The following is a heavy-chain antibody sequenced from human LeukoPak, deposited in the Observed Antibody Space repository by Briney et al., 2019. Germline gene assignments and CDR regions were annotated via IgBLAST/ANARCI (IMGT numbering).Heavy chain of an antibody. J-gene: IGHJ3*02. CDR1: GFTFSNYA. V-gene: IGHV3-30-3*01. CDR2: ISYDGSNK. D-gene: IGHD4/OR15-4a*01. CDR3: ARGQVLLRAFDI. Sequence: GGSLRLSCAASGFTFSNYAMHWVRQAPGKGLEWVAVISYDGSNKYYADSVKGRFTISRDNSKNTLYLQMNSLRAEDTAAYYCARGQVLLRAFDIWGQGTMVTMSS.